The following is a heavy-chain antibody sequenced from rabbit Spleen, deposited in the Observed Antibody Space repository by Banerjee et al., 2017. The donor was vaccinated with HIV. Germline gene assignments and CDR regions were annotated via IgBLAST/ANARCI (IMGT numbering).Heavy chain of an antibody. CDR1: GFSFSSSYW. CDR3: TRDSIYGGYAGYGYFYFNL. Sequence: QEQLEESGGGLVKPGGTLTLTCTASGFSFSSSYWICWVRQAPGKGLEWIACFYTSSSITWYASWAKGRFTISKPSSTTVTLQVTSLTAADTATYFCTRDSIYGGYAGYGYFYFNLWGQGTLVTVS. D-gene: IGHD8-1*01. J-gene: IGHJ4*01. V-gene: IGHV1S45*01. CDR2: FYTSSSIT.